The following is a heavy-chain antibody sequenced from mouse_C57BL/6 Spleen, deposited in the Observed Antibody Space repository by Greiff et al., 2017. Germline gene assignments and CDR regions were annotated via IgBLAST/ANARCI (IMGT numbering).Heavy chain of an antibody. CDR1: GFTFTDYY. Sequence: DVHLVESGGGLVQPGGSLSLSCAASGFTFTDYYMSWVRQPPGKALEWLGFIRNKANGYTTEYSASVKGRFTISRDNSQSILYLQMNALRAEDSATYYCARSYYDYGYYAMDYWGQGTSVTVSS. J-gene: IGHJ4*01. V-gene: IGHV7-3*01. CDR2: IRNKANGYTT. CDR3: ARSYYDYGYYAMDY. D-gene: IGHD2-4*01.